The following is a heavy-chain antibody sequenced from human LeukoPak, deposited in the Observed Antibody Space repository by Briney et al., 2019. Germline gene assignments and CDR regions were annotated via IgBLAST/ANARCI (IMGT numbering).Heavy chain of an antibody. J-gene: IGHJ4*02. Sequence: ASVKVSCKASGYTFTGYYMHWVRQATGQGLEWMGWINPNSGGTNYAQKFQGRVTMTRDTSISTAYMELSRLRSDDTAVYYCARRPRGWLANPDYWGQGTLVTVSS. CDR3: ARRPRGWLANPDY. CDR2: INPNSGGT. CDR1: GYTFTGYY. D-gene: IGHD5-24*01. V-gene: IGHV1-2*02.